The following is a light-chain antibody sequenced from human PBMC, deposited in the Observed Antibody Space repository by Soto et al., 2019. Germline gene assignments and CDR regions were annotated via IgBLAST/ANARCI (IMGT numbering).Light chain of an antibody. CDR3: AAWDDSLNGYV. V-gene: IGLV2-14*01. Sequence: QSALTQPASVSGSPGQSITISCTGTISDVGGYNYVSWYQQHPGKAPKLMIYEVDSRPSGVSNRFSGSKSGNTASLTISGLQAEDEADYYCAAWDDSLNGYVFGTGTKLTVL. J-gene: IGLJ1*01. CDR2: EVD. CDR1: ISDVGGYNY.